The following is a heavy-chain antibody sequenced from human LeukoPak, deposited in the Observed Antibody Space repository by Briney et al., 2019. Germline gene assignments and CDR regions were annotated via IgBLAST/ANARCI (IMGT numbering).Heavy chain of an antibody. J-gene: IGHJ4*02. V-gene: IGHV3-21*01. CDR1: GFTFSSYS. CDR2: ISSSSSYI. CDR3: ASGSAPYYDFWSGTPGPVGDY. Sequence: PGGSLRLSCAASGFTFSSYSMNWVRQAPGKGLEWVSSISSSSSYIYYADSVKGRFTISRDNAKNSLYLQMNSLRAEDTAVYYCASGSAPYYDFWSGTPGPVGDYWGQGTLVTVSS. D-gene: IGHD3-3*01.